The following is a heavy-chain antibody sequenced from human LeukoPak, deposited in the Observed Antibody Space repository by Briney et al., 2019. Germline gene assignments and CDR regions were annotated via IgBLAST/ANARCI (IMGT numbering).Heavy chain of an antibody. CDR3: ARGALTDYYYYYGMDV. CDR1: GYTFTSYY. J-gene: IGHJ6*02. CDR2: INPSGGST. Sequence: ASVKVSCKASGYTFTSYYMHWARQAPGQGLEWMGIINPSGGSTSYAQKFQGRVTMTRDTSTSTVYMELSSLRSEDTAVYYCARGALTDYYYYYGMDVWGQGTTVTVSS. V-gene: IGHV1-46*01.